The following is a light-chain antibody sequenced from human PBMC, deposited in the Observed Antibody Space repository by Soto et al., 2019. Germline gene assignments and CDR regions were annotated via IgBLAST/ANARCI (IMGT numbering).Light chain of an antibody. Sequence: EIVLTQSPGTLSLSPGERATLSCRASQSVSSSYLAWYQQKPGQAPRLLVYAASSRATGIPDRFSGSVSGTDFTLTICRLEPEDFAVYYCQQYGSSLFTFGPGTNVDIK. CDR3: QQYGSSLFT. CDR2: AAS. J-gene: IGKJ3*01. CDR1: QSVSSSY. V-gene: IGKV3-20*01.